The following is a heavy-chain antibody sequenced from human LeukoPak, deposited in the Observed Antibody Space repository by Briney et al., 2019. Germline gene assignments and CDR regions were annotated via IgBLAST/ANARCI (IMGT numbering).Heavy chain of an antibody. V-gene: IGHV3-21*01. Sequence: GGSLRLSCAASGFTFSAYSMKWGRQAPRKGVEWGSSINSASTNIHYADSVKGRFTISRDNAKKSVYLQMNSLRVEDTAVYYCARDLTSVTTFDYWGQGALVTVSS. D-gene: IGHD4-17*01. CDR1: GFTFSAYS. CDR2: INSASTNI. J-gene: IGHJ4*01. CDR3: ARDLTSVTTFDY.